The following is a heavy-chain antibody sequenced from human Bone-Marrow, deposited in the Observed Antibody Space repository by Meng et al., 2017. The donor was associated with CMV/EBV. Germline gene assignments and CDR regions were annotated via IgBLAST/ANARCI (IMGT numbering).Heavy chain of an antibody. J-gene: IGHJ4*02. V-gene: IGHV3-30*02. Sequence: GGSLRLSCAASGFTFSSYGMHWVRQAPGKGLEWVAFIRYDGSNKYYADSVKGRFTISRDNSKNTLYLQMNSLRAEDTAVYYCARERDYYGSGSYSEYYFDYWGQGNLVTVSS. CDR3: ARERDYYGSGSYSEYYFDY. CDR1: GFTFSSYG. CDR2: IRYDGSNK. D-gene: IGHD3-10*01.